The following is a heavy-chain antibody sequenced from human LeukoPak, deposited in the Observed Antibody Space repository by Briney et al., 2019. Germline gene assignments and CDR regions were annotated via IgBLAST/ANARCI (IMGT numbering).Heavy chain of an antibody. CDR3: ARVRFLEWFLSVCWFDP. J-gene: IGHJ5*02. CDR2: ISAYNGNT. V-gene: IGHV1-18*01. CDR1: GGTFSSYA. Sequence: GASVKVSCKASGGTFSSYAISWVRQAPGQGLEWMGWISAYNGNTNYAQKLQGRVTMTTDTSTSTAYMELRSLRSDDTAVYYCARVRFLEWFLSVCWFDPWGQGTLVTVSS. D-gene: IGHD3-3*01.